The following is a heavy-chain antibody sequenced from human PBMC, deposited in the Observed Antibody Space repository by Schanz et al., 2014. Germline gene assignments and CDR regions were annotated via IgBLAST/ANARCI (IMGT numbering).Heavy chain of an antibody. V-gene: IGHV1-69*02. D-gene: IGHD3-22*01. J-gene: IGHJ4*02. Sequence: QLQLVQSGAEVKKPGSSVKVSCKLSGGTFSSYTISWMRQAPGQGLEWMGKIIPVLNIATYAQRFQGRVSITADKSTSTAYMDLISLRPEDTAVYYCARSNYYDNSDYYNSFDYWGQGTLVTVSS. CDR2: IIPVLNIA. CDR1: GGTFSSYT. CDR3: ARSNYYDNSDYYNSFDY.